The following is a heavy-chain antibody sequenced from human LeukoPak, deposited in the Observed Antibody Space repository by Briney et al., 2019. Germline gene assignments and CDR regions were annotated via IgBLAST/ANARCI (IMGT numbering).Heavy chain of an antibody. D-gene: IGHD5-18*01. J-gene: IGHJ6*02. CDR2: IYYSGST. Sequence: SETLSLTCTVSGGSVSSGSYYWSWIRQPPGKGLEWIGYIYYSGSTNYNPSLKSRATISVDTPKNQFSLKLSSVTAADTAVYYCARGDSYGYPNYYYGMDVWGQGTTVTVSS. V-gene: IGHV4-61*01. CDR3: ARGDSYGYPNYYYGMDV. CDR1: GGSVSSGSYY.